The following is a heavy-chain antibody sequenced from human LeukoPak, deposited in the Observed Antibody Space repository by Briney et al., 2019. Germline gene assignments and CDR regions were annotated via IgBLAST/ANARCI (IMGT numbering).Heavy chain of an antibody. CDR2: INPNSGGT. CDR3: ARDQRGSGGLDY. J-gene: IGHJ4*02. Sequence: ASVKVSCKACGYTFTGYYMHWVRQAPGQGLEWMGWINPNSGGTNYAQEFQGRVTMTRDTSISTAYMELSRLRSDDTAVYYCARDQRGSGGLDYWGQGTLVTVSS. V-gene: IGHV1-2*02. CDR1: GYTFTGYY. D-gene: IGHD3-10*01.